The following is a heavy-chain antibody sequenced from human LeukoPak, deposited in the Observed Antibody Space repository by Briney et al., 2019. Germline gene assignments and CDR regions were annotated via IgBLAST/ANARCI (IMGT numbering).Heavy chain of an antibody. J-gene: IGHJ4*02. CDR2: ISYDGSNK. V-gene: IGHV3-30-3*01. CDR3: ARAARKVATIGLNLDF. D-gene: IGHD5-12*01. CDR1: GFTFSSYA. Sequence: GGSLRLSCAASGFTFSSYAMHWVRQAPGKGLEWVAVISYDGSNKYYADSVKGRFTISRDNSKNTLYLQMNSLRAEDTAVYYCARAARKVATIGLNLDFWGQGALVTVSS.